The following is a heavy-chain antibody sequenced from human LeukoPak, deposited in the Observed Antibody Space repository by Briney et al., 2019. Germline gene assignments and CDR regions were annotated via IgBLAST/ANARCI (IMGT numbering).Heavy chain of an antibody. Sequence: SETLSLTCTVSGGSTSSYYWSWIRQPAGKGLEWIGRIYTSGSTNYNPSLKSRVTMSVDTSKNQFSLKLSSVTAADTAVYYCAREPGQLWFWRGAFDIWGQGTMVTVSS. J-gene: IGHJ3*02. D-gene: IGHD5-18*01. CDR3: AREPGQLWFWRGAFDI. CDR2: IYTSGST. V-gene: IGHV4-4*07. CDR1: GGSTSSYY.